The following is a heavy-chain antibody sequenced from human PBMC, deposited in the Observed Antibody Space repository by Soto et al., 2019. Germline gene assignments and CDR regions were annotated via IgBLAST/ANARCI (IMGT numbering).Heavy chain of an antibody. V-gene: IGHV4-30-2*01. Sequence: SETLSLTCTVSGGSISNAAYSWSWIRQPPGKGLEWIGYIYPSGMPFYNPSLRSRVTISIDRSDDQFSLNLKSVTAADTAVYYCARERGGYGLFDSWGQGTLVTVSS. J-gene: IGHJ4*02. D-gene: IGHD5-18*01. CDR1: GGSISNAAYS. CDR3: ARERGGYGLFDS. CDR2: IYPSGMP.